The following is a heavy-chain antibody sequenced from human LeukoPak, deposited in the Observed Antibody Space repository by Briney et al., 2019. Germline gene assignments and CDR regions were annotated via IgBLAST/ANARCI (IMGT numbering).Heavy chain of an antibody. J-gene: IGHJ4*02. Sequence: GGSLRLSCAASGFTFSGYSMMRVRQAPGKGPEWVSTISGSGDATYYADSVKGRFTISRDNSKNTLYVQMDSLRAEDTAVYYCAKDRQSRGSLGFDYWGQGALVIVSS. CDR3: AKDRQSRGSLGFDY. CDR2: ISGSGDAT. D-gene: IGHD3-22*01. CDR1: GFTFSGYS. V-gene: IGHV3-23*01.